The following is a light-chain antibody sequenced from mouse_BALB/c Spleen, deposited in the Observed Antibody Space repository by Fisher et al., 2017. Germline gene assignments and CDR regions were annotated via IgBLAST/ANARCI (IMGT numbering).Light chain of an antibody. V-gene: IGKV4-91*01. Sequence: DIVLTQSTTTMAASPGEKITITCSASSSISSNYLHWYQQKPGFSPKLLIYRTSNLASGVPARFSGSRSGSDYSLTISSLESEDFADYYCLQYASYPFTFGSGTKLEIK. CDR3: LQYASYPFT. CDR2: RTS. J-gene: IGKJ4*01. CDR1: SSISSNY.